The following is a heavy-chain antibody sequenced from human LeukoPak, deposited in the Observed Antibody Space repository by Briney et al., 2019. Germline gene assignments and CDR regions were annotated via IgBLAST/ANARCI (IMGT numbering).Heavy chain of an antibody. CDR2: IYSGGST. CDR3: ARSSTVTKYYFDY. D-gene: IGHD4-17*01. J-gene: IGHJ4*02. Sequence: PGGSLRLSCAASGFTVSSNYMSWVRQAPGKGLEWVSVIYSGGSTYYADSVKGRFTISRDNSKNTLYLQMNSLRAEDTAVYYCARSSTVTKYYFDYWGQGTLATVSS. V-gene: IGHV3-53*01. CDR1: GFTVSSNY.